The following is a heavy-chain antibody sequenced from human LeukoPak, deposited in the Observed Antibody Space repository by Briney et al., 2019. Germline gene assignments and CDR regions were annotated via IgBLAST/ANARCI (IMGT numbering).Heavy chain of an antibody. CDR1: GDSISSSDYY. D-gene: IGHD3-10*01. J-gene: IGHJ4*02. V-gene: IGHV4-39*01. Sequence: SETLSLTCTVSGDSISSSDYYWSWIRQPPGKELEWIASINYGGTTYYNPSLKSRVTISVDTSKNQFSLRLSSVTAADTAVYYCAGHSGGPFDSWGQGALVTVSS. CDR3: AGHSGGPFDS. CDR2: INYGGTT.